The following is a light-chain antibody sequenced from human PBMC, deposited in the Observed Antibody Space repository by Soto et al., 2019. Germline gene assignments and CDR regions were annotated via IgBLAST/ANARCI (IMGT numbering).Light chain of an antibody. CDR1: HSNIGNNY. CDR3: QSYDSSLSGYV. Sequence: QSVLTQPPSASGTPGQRVTISCSGGHSNIGNNYVYWYQQLPGTAPQLLIYANSNRPSGVPGRFSGSKSGASASLAITGLQAEDEADYYCQSYDSSLSGYVFGTGTKLTVL. CDR2: ANS. J-gene: IGLJ1*01. V-gene: IGLV1-40*01.